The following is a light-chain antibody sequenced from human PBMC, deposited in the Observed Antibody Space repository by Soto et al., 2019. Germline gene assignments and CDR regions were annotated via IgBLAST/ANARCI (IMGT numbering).Light chain of an antibody. V-gene: IGLV2-14*01. CDR2: DVS. Sequence: QSVRTQPASVSGSPGQSITISCTGTSSDVGGYNYVSWYQQHPGKAPKLMIYDVSNRPSGVSNRFSGSKSGNTGSLTISGLQAEDESDYYCSSYATSSTPLSVFGTGTKVTVL. CDR1: SSDVGGYNY. J-gene: IGLJ1*01. CDR3: SSYATSSTPLSV.